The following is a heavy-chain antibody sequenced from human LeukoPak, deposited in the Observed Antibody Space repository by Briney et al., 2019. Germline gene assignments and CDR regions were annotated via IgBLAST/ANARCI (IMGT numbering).Heavy chain of an antibody. D-gene: IGHD3-10*01. Sequence: SETLSLNCVVSGYSISRDYFWSWIRQPPGKGLEWIGTISHSGTAFYKPSLKTRITISLDTSKNQFSLKVNSVTAADTAMYYCVSVIGPLRSDYWGQGILVTVSS. J-gene: IGHJ4*02. CDR2: ISHSGTA. CDR3: VSVIGPLRSDY. V-gene: IGHV4-38-2*01. CDR1: GYSISRDYF.